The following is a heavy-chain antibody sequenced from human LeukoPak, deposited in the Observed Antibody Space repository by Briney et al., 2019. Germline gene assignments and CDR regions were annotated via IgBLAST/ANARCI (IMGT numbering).Heavy chain of an antibody. V-gene: IGHV1-18*01. CDR1: GYTLTSYR. CDR3: ASGNYYDSSGYYFH. D-gene: IGHD3-22*01. CDR2: ISAYNGNT. Sequence: AAVTDSRMASGYTLTSYRISWVRPAPGQGREWVGWISAYNGNTNYAQKLQGRVAMTTDTSASTAYIELMSLRSDNAAVSYCASGNYYDSSGYYFHWGKGTLVTVSS. J-gene: IGHJ4*02.